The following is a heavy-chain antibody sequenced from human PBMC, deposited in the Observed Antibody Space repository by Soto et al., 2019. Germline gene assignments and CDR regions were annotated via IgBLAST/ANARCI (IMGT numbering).Heavy chain of an antibody. J-gene: IGHJ6*02. CDR1: GGTFGSYA. D-gene: IGHD2-2*01. CDR3: ARSQGSSTSLEIYYYYYYGMDV. Sequence: QVQLVQSGAEVKKPGSSVKVSCKASGGTFGSYAISWVRQAPGQGLEWMGGIIPIPGTANCAQKFQGRVTIAADESTRTAYMELSSLRSEDTAVYYCARSQGSSTSLEIYYYYYYGMDVWGQGTTVTVSS. CDR2: IIPIPGTA. V-gene: IGHV1-69*01.